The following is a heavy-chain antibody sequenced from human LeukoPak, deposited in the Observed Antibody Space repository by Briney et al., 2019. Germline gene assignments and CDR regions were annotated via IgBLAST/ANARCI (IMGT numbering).Heavy chain of an antibody. CDR2: ISYDGSNK. CDR3: AKEVPGPVWLPYFDY. V-gene: IGHV3-30*04. CDR1: RFTFSSYA. Sequence: GGSLRLSCAASRFTFSSYAMHWVRQAPGKGLEWVAVISYDGSNKYYADSVKGRFTISRDNSKNTLYLQMNSLRAEDTAVYYCAKEVPGPVWLPYFDYWGQGTLVTVSS. J-gene: IGHJ4*02. D-gene: IGHD5-24*01.